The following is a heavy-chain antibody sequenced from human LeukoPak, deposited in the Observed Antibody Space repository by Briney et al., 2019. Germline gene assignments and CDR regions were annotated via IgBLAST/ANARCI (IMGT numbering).Heavy chain of an antibody. V-gene: IGHV1-69*05. CDR3: AGGVWDMVRGVIGQYYYYMDV. D-gene: IGHD3-10*01. CDR2: IIPIFGTA. Sequence: ASVKISCKASVGTFSSYAISWVRQAPGQGLEWMGGIIPIFGTANYAQKFQGRVTITTGEYTSTAYMGLTSLRSEDTAVYYCAGGVWDMVRGVIGQYYYYMDVWGKGTTVTVSS. CDR1: VGTFSSYA. J-gene: IGHJ6*03.